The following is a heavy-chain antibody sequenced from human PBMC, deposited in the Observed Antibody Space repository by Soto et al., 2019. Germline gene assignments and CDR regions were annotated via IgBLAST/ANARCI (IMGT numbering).Heavy chain of an antibody. V-gene: IGHV1-18*01. CDR3: ARDQSYCTNGVCYSQPAFSYYYYGMGV. CDR2: FSAYNGNT. J-gene: IGHJ6*02. CDR1: GYTFTSYG. D-gene: IGHD2-8*01. Sequence: ASVKVSCKASGYTFTSYGISWVRQAPGQGLEWMGWFSAYNGNTNYAQKLQGRVTMTTDTSTSTAYMELRSLRSDDTAVYYCARDQSYCTNGVCYSQPAFSYYYYGMGVWGQGTTVTVSS.